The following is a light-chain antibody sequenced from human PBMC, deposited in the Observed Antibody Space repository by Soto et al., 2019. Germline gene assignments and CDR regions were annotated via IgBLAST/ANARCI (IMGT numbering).Light chain of an antibody. CDR3: SSHAASGV. V-gene: IGLV2-8*01. J-gene: IGLJ3*02. Sequence: QSALTQPPSASGSPGQSVAISCSGTSGDVGGYNYVSWYQQHPGKAPKLIIYEVNKRPSGVPDRFSGSKSGNTASLTVSGLQAEDEADYYCSSHAASGVFGGGTNLTVL. CDR2: EVN. CDR1: SGDVGGYNY.